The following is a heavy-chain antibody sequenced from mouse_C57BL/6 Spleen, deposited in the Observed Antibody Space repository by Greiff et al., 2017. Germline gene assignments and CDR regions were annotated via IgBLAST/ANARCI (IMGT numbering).Heavy chain of an antibody. V-gene: IGHV5-4*03. CDR1: GFTFSSYA. CDR2: ISDGGSYT. Sequence: EVMLVESGGGLVKPGGSLKLSCAASGFTFSSYAMSWVRQTPEKRLEWVATISDGGSYTYYPDNVKGRFTISRDNAKNNLYLQMSHLKSEDTAMYYCARVFYYYAMDYWGQGTSVTVSS. CDR3: ARVFYYYAMDY. J-gene: IGHJ4*01.